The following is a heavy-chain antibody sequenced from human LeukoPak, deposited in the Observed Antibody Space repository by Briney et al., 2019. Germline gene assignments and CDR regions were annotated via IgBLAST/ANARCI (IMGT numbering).Heavy chain of an antibody. CDR1: GYPFSGYY. D-gene: IGHD3-3*01. CDR3: AREFSSKLEWLAYVTGDDAFDV. CDR2: VNPKTGGT. J-gene: IGHJ3*01. V-gene: IGHV1-2*02. Sequence: ASVKVSCKASGYPFSGYYMHWVRQAPRQGLEWMGWVNPKTGGTNYARKFQGRVTMTRDTSINTVNMELSRPTSDDTAVYYCAREFSSKLEWLAYVTGDDAFDVWGQGTMITVS.